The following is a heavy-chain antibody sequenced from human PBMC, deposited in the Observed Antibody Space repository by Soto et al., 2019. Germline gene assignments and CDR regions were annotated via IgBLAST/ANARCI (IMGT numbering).Heavy chain of an antibody. Sequence: SETLSLTCTVSGASITGSFFWSWIRQPAGKGLEWIGRFSLSGTTNYNPSLRSRVTMSADVSKNQFSLRLTSVTAADTALYYCAGGMTPPGAPAWYYFDSWGQGTLVTV. V-gene: IGHV4-4*07. CDR3: AGGMTPPGAPAWYYFDS. D-gene: IGHD2-8*02. CDR1: GASITGSFF. CDR2: FSLSGTT. J-gene: IGHJ4*02.